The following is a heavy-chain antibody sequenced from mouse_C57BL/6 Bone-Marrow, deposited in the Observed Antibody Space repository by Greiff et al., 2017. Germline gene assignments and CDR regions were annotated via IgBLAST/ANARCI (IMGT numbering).Heavy chain of an antibody. J-gene: IGHJ4*01. D-gene: IGHD2-2*01. CDR1: GYTFTGYW. Sequence: QVQLQQSGAELMKPGASVKLSCKATGYTFTGYWIEWVKQRPGHGLEWIGEILPGSGSTNYNEKFKGKATFTADTSSNTAYMQLSSLTTEDSAIYYCARSENGYYDAMDYWGQGTSVTVSS. V-gene: IGHV1-9*01. CDR3: ARSENGYYDAMDY. CDR2: ILPGSGST.